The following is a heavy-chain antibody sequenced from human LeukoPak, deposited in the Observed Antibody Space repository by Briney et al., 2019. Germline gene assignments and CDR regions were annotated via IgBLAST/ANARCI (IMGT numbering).Heavy chain of an antibody. D-gene: IGHD1-26*01. CDR2: INAGNGNT. Sequence: ASVKVSCKASGYTFTSYAMHWVRQAPGQRLEWMGWINAGNGNTKYSQEFQGRVTITRDTSASTAYMELSSLRSEDMAVYYCARGLRDSGSYYGAFDIWGQGTMVTVSS. CDR1: GYTFTSYA. CDR3: ARGLRDSGSYYGAFDI. V-gene: IGHV1-3*03. J-gene: IGHJ3*02.